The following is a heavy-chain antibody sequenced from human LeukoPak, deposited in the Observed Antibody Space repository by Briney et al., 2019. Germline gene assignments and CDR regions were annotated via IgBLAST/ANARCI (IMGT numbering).Heavy chain of an antibody. D-gene: IGHD6-19*01. V-gene: IGHV4-34*01. CDR1: GGSFSGYY. CDR2: INHSGST. J-gene: IGHJ6*02. CDR3: ARDQTEIAVPDYYGMDV. Sequence: SETLSLTCAVYGGSFSGYYWSWIRQPPGKGLEWIGEINHSGSTNYNPSLKSRVTISVDTSKNQFSLKLSSVTAADTAVYYCARDQTEIAVPDYYGMDVWGQGTTVTVSS.